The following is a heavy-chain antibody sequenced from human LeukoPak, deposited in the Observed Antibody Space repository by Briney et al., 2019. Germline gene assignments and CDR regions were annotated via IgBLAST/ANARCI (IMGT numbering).Heavy chain of an antibody. CDR3: ARDLVVVAGRPLGY. CDR1: GYTFTSYA. Sequence: ASVTVSCTASGYTFTSYAMHWVRQAPGQRLEWMGWINAANGNTKYPQKFQGRVTITRDTSPSTAYMELSSLRSEDTAVYYCARDLVVVAGRPLGYWGQGTLVTVSS. V-gene: IGHV1-3*01. D-gene: IGHD6-19*01. J-gene: IGHJ4*02. CDR2: INAANGNT.